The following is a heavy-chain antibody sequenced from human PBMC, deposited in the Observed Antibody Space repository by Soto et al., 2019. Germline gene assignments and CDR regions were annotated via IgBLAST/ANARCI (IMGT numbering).Heavy chain of an antibody. Sequence: QVQLVESGGGVVQPGRSLRLSCAESGFSFSTYGMHWVRHAPGKGLEWVATIWYDGSNKYYTDSVKGRFTISRDNSKNTLYLHMNSLRDEDTAIYFFARRMTAEGTGGVDYWGQGTLVTVSS. CDR3: ARRMTAEGTGGVDY. J-gene: IGHJ4*02. D-gene: IGHD1-1*01. CDR1: GFSFSTYG. CDR2: IWYDGSNK. V-gene: IGHV3-33*01.